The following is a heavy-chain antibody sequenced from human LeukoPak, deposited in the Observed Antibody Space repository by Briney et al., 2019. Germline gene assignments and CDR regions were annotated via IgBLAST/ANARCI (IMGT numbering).Heavy chain of an antibody. Sequence: GGSLRLSCAASGITFTNAWMNWVRQAPGEGLEWVGRIISNADGGTTDYAAPVKGRFSISRDDSKNTLYLQMDSLKIEDTAVYYSTTQRSLESWGQGTMVTVSS. D-gene: IGHD1-1*01. J-gene: IGHJ3*01. V-gene: IGHV3-15*01. CDR1: GITFTNAW. CDR3: TTQRSLES. CDR2: IISNADGGTT.